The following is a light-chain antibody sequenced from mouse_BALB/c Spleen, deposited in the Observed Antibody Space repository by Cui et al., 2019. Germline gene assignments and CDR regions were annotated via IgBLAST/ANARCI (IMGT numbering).Light chain of an antibody. CDR3: QQYSSYPWT. CDR1: QHVGTA. J-gene: IGKJ1*01. V-gene: IGKV6-23*01. Sequence: DIVMTQPHIFMSTSVGDRVSITCKARQHVGTAVAWYQQKPGQSPKLLIYWASTRHTGVPDRFTGSGSGTDFTLTISNVQSEDLADYFCQQYSSYPWTFGGGTKLEIK. CDR2: WAS.